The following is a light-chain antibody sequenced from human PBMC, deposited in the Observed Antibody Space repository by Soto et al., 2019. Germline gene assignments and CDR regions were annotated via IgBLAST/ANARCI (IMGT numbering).Light chain of an antibody. CDR3: SSYTSSSIDYV. CDR1: SSDVGGYNY. Sequence: QSALTQPASVSGAPGQSITIFCTRTSSDVGGYNYVSWYQQHPGKAPKLMIYEVSNRPSGVSNRFSGSKSGNTASLTISGLQAEDEADYYCSSYTSSSIDYVFGTGTKVTVL. CDR2: EVS. J-gene: IGLJ1*01. V-gene: IGLV2-14*01.